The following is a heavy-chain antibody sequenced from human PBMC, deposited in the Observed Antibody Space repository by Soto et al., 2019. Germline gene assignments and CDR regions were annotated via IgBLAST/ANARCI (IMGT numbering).Heavy chain of an antibody. CDR3: SRDYRTAGAPTHIPCDY. V-gene: IGHV3-49*03. CDR1: GFPFGDYA. J-gene: IGHJ4*02. CDR2: IRPITYGGTT. Sequence: GGPLRLSCTASGFPFGDYAMSWFRQAPGKGLEWIGVIRPITYGGTTEYAASVRGRFTISRDDSRSIAYLQMNSLETEDTAVYYCSRDYRTAGAPTHIPCDYWGQGTLVTVSS. D-gene: IGHD1-26*01.